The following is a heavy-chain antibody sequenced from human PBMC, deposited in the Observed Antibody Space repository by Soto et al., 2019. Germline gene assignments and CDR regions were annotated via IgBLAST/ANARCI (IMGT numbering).Heavy chain of an antibody. CDR3: ARDRDIAAADYYFDD. J-gene: IGHJ4*02. V-gene: IGHV3-30-3*01. D-gene: IGHD6-13*01. Sequence: GGSLRLSCAASGFTFSSYPIHWVRQAPGKGLEWVAVISYDGGNKYYVDSVKGRFTISRDNSKNTLYLQMNSLRAEDTAVYYCARDRDIAAADYYFDDWGQGTLVTVSS. CDR1: GFTFSSYP. CDR2: ISYDGGNK.